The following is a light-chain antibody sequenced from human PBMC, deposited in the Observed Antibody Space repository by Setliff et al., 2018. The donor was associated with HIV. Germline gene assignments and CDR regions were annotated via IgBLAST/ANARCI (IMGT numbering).Light chain of an antibody. V-gene: IGLV2-8*01. Sequence: QSVLTQPPSASGSPGQSVTISCTGTSSDIGNYNYVSWYQHHPGNAPKLMIYEVNKRPSGVPDRFSGSKSANTASLTVSGLLAEDEADYYCTSYVGSNTWVFAGGTQLTVL. CDR3: TSYVGSNTWV. CDR1: SSDIGNYNY. J-gene: IGLJ3*02. CDR2: EVN.